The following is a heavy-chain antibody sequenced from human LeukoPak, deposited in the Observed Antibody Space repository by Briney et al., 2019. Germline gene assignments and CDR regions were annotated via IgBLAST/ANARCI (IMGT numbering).Heavy chain of an antibody. Sequence: GGSLRLSCAASGFTFSSYWMSWVRQAPGKGLEWVANIKQDGSEKYYVDSVKGRFTISRDNAKNSLYLQMHSLRAEDTAVYYCARSYSSSSRYMDVWGRGTTVTVSS. CDR3: ARSYSSSSRYMDV. J-gene: IGHJ6*03. CDR2: IKQDGSEK. V-gene: IGHV3-7*01. CDR1: GFTFSSYW. D-gene: IGHD6-6*01.